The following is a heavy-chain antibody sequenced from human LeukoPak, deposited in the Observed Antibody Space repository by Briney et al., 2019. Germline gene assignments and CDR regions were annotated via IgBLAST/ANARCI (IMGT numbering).Heavy chain of an antibody. CDR2: ISAYNGNT. Sequence: GSSVKVSCKASGGTFSSYAISWVRQAPGQGLEWMGWISAYNGNTNYAQKLQGRVTMTTDTSTSTAYMELRSLRSDDTAVYYCARGGSGWPPGVWFDPWGQGTLVTVSS. CDR1: GGTFSSYA. V-gene: IGHV1-18*01. CDR3: ARGGSGWPPGVWFDP. J-gene: IGHJ5*02. D-gene: IGHD6-19*01.